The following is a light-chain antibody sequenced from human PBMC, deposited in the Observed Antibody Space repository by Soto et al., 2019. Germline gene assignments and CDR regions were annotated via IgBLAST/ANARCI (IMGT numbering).Light chain of an antibody. CDR1: SSDVGSYNR. Sequence: QSALTQPPSVSGSPGQSVTISCSGTSSDVGSYNRVSWYQQPPGTAPKLMIYDVINRPSGVPDRFSTSKSGNTASLTISGLQAEDGADYYCSSFTTSSTYVFGTGTKVTVL. CDR3: SSFTTSSTYV. CDR2: DVI. V-gene: IGLV2-18*02. J-gene: IGLJ1*01.